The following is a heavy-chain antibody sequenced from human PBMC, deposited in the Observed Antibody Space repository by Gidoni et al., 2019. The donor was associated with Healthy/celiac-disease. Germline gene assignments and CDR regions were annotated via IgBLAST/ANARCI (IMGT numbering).Heavy chain of an antibody. CDR3: ARGPYSSSGRGWFDP. CDR2: ISSSSSYI. CDR1: GFTFSSYS. D-gene: IGHD6-13*01. V-gene: IGHV3-21*01. Sequence: EVQLVESGGGLVKPGGSLRLSCAASGFTFSSYSMNWVRQAPGQGLEWVSSISSSSSYIYYEDSVKGRFTISRDNAKNSLYLQMNSLRAEDTAVYYCARGPYSSSGRGWFDPWGQGTLVTVSS. J-gene: IGHJ5*02.